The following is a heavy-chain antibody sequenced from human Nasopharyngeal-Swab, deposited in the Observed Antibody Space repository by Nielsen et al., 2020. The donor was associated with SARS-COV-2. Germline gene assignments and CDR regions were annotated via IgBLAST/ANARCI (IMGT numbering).Heavy chain of an antibody. D-gene: IGHD2-21*01. Sequence: GGSLRFSCAASGFTFSSYGMHWVRQAPGKGLEWVAFIRYDGSNKYYADSVKGRFTISRDNSKNTLYLQMNSLRAEDTAVYYCAKDRNIVVVIAFYYMDVWGKGTTVTVSS. J-gene: IGHJ6*03. CDR1: GFTFSSYG. CDR2: IRYDGSNK. V-gene: IGHV3-30*02. CDR3: AKDRNIVVVIAFYYMDV.